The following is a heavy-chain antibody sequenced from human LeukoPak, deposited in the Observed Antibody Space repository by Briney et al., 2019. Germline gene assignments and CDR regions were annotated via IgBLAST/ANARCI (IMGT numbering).Heavy chain of an antibody. Sequence: GGSLRLSCAASVFTFSSYWMSWVRQAPGKGLEWVANIKQDGSEKYYVDSVKGRFTISRDNAKNSLYLQMNSLRAEDTAVYYCASSWIYGGIDWGQGALVTVSS. J-gene: IGHJ4*02. CDR2: IKQDGSEK. CDR1: VFTFSSYW. CDR3: ASSWIYGGID. D-gene: IGHD4-17*01. V-gene: IGHV3-7*01.